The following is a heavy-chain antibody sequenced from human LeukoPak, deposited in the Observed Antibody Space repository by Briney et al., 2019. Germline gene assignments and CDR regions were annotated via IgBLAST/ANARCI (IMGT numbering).Heavy chain of an antibody. CDR2: ISGYNGNT. V-gene: IGHV1-18*01. D-gene: IGHD3-16*02. CDR3: ARDKVWGNYRYFDY. J-gene: IGHJ4*02. Sequence: ASVKVSCKASGYTFTSYGISWVRQAPGQGLEWMGWISGYNGNTNYAQKFQGRVAMTTDSSTSTVYMELRSLRADDSAVYFCARDKVWGNYRYFDYWGQGTLVTVSS. CDR1: GYTFTSYG.